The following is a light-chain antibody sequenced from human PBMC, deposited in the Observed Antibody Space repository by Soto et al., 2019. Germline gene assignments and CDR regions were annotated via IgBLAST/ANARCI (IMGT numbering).Light chain of an antibody. J-gene: IGKJ1*01. Sequence: IVLTQSPGTLSLSPGERATLSCRASQSVTSSYLAWYQQKPGQAPRLLIYGASNRASGTPDRFSGSGSGTDFTLTISRLEPEDFAVYYCQQYAGSPRTFGQGTKVEIK. CDR3: QQYAGSPRT. CDR2: GAS. V-gene: IGKV3-20*01. CDR1: QSVTSSY.